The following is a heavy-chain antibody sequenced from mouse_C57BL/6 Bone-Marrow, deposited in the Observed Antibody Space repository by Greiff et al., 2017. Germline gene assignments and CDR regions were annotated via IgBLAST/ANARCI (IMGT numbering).Heavy chain of an antibody. Sequence: EVQLQQSGPELVKPGASVKISCKASGYTFTDYYMNWVKQSHGKSLEWIGDINPNNGGTSYNQKLKGKATLTVDKSSSPAYMALRSLTSEDSAVYYCARDYYGSSWYFDYWGQGTILTGSS. J-gene: IGHJ2*01. CDR3: ARDYYGSSWYFDY. V-gene: IGHV1-26*01. D-gene: IGHD1-1*01. CDR2: INPNNGGT. CDR1: GYTFTDYY.